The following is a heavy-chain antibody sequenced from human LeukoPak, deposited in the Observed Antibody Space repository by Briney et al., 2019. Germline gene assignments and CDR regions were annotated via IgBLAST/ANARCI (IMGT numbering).Heavy chain of an antibody. CDR1: GFTFSSYS. V-gene: IGHV3-21*01. Sequence: GGSLRLSCAASGFTFSSYSMNWVRQAPGKGLEWVSSISSSSNYIYYADSVKGRFAISRDNAKNSLYLQMNSLRAEDTAVYYCARDRLYDILTGYYDYWGQGTLVTVSS. J-gene: IGHJ4*02. CDR3: ARDRLYDILTGYYDY. D-gene: IGHD3-9*01. CDR2: ISSSSNYI.